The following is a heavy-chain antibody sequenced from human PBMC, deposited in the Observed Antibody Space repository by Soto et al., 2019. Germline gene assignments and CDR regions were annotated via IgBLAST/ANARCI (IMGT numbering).Heavy chain of an antibody. V-gene: IGHV3-74*01. CDR2: INSDGSTT. CDR1: GFTFSSYW. J-gene: IGHJ5*02. D-gene: IGHD2-2*01. CDR3: VRGLDYQPGADWCDP. Sequence: GSLRLSCAASGFTFSSYWMHWVRRAPGRGLVWVSHINSDGSTTSYADSVEGRFTISRDNAKNTLYLQMNSLRAEDTAVYYCVRGLDYQPGADWCDPWGQGTRVSVSS.